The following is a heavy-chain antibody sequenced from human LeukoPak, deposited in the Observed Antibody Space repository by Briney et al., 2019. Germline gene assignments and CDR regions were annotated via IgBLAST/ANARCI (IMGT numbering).Heavy chain of an antibody. Sequence: SVKVSCKASGGTFSSYTISWVPQAPGQGLEWMGRIIPILGIANYAQKFQGRVTITADKSTSTAYMELSSLRSEDTAVYYCARDDSSGFGIAFDIWGQGTMVTVSS. J-gene: IGHJ3*02. CDR2: IIPILGIA. V-gene: IGHV1-69*04. CDR3: ARDDSSGFGIAFDI. D-gene: IGHD3-22*01. CDR1: GGTFSSYT.